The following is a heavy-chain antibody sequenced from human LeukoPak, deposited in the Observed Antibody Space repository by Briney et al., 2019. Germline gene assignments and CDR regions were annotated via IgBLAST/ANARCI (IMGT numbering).Heavy chain of an antibody. V-gene: IGHV5-51*01. CDR2: IYPGDSGT. Sequence: GESLKISCKGSGYSFTSYWIGWVRQMPGKGLEWMGIIYPGDSGTRYSPSFQGQVTISADKSIRTACLQWSSLKASDTAIYYCARHHDYGDYGCFDFWGQGTLFTVSS. CDR1: GYSFTSYW. CDR3: ARHHDYGDYGCFDF. D-gene: IGHD4-17*01. J-gene: IGHJ4*02.